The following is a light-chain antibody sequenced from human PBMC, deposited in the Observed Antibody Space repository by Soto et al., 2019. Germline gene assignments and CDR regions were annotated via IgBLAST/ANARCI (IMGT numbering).Light chain of an antibody. CDR2: GAS. CDR3: QQYNDWPPFT. J-gene: IGKJ4*01. CDR1: QSVSNNY. Sequence: EIVRTHSADTQSVSPGARPTLSCRAIQSVSNNYLAWYQQKPGQAPRLLIYGASNRATGIPDRFHGSGSGTDFTPTISRLEPEDFAVYYCQQYNDWPPFTCGGGTKVDIK. V-gene: IGKV3-20*01.